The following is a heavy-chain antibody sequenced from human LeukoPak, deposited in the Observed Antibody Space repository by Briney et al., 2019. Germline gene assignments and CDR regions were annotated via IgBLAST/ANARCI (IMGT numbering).Heavy chain of an antibody. CDR1: GGSISSSSYY. V-gene: IGHV4-39*07. CDR3: AREGGNSGDAFDI. D-gene: IGHD4-23*01. J-gene: IGHJ3*02. Sequence: SETLSLTCTVSGGSISSSSYYWAWLRQPPGKGLEWIGSIYYSGSTYYNTSLKSRVTISVDTSKNQFSLKLSSVTAADTAVYYCAREGGNSGDAFDIWGQGTMVTVSS. CDR2: IYYSGST.